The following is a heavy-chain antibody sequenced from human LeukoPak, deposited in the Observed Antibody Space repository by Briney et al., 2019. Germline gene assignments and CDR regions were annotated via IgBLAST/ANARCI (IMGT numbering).Heavy chain of an antibody. CDR1: GGSFSGYY. D-gene: IGHD5-12*01. CDR3: ATADVGDGYNFDY. CDR2: INHSGST. V-gene: IGHV4-34*01. J-gene: IGHJ4*02. Sequence: PSETLSLTCAVYGGSFSGYYWSWIRQPPGKGLEWIGEINHSGSTNYNPSLKSRVTISVDTSKNQFSLKLSSVTAADPAVYYCATADVGDGYNFDYWGQGTLVTVSS.